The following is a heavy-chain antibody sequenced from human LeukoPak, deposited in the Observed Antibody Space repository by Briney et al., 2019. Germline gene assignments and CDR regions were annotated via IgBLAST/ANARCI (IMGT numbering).Heavy chain of an antibody. V-gene: IGHV7-4-1*02. J-gene: IGHJ4*02. Sequence: ASVKVSCKASGYTFTSYAMNWVRQAPGQGLEWMGWINTNTGNPTYAQGFTGRFVFSLDTSVSTAYLQISSLKAEDTAVYYCARDPGYYFDWSPPVTPSYYFDYWGQGTLVTVSS. CDR3: ARDPGYYFDWSPPVTPSYYFDY. D-gene: IGHD3-9*01. CDR2: INTNTGNP. CDR1: GYTFTSYA.